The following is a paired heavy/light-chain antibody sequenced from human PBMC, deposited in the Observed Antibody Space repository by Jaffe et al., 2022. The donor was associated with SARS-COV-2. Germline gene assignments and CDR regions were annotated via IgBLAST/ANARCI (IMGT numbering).Light chain of an antibody. CDR2: LGS. Sequence: DIVMTQSPLSLPVTPGEPASISCRSSQSLLYSNGYNYLDWYLQKPGQSPQLLIYLGSHRASGVPDRFSGSGSGTDFTLKISRVEAEDVGVYYCMQALQTPRFGGGTKVEIK. CDR3: MQALQTPR. J-gene: IGKJ4*01. CDR1: QSLLYSNGYNY. V-gene: IGKV2-28*01.
Heavy chain of an antibody. CDR3: SRDGADRNYGSYYFGMDV. Sequence: VELVESGGSLVKPGRSLRLSCTASGFTFGDYAMSWFRQAPGKGLEWVGFIRSKGYGGTTEYAASVKGRFTISRDDSESIAYLQMNSLKTEDTAVYYCSRDGADRNYGSYYFGMDVWGQGTTVTVSS. D-gene: IGHD4-4*01. V-gene: IGHV3-49*05. CDR2: IRSKGYGGTT. J-gene: IGHJ6*02. CDR1: GFTFGDYA.